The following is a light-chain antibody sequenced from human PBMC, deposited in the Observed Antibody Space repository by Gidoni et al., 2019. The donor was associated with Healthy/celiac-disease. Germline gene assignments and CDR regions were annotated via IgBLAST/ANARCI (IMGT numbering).Light chain of an antibody. Sequence: ELVLTQSPGTLSLSPGERATLSCRASQSVCSSYLAWYQQKPGQAPRLLIYGASSRATGIPDRFSGSGSGTDFTLTISRLEPEDFAVYYCQQYGSSPTWTFGQGTKVEIK. CDR1: QSVCSSY. V-gene: IGKV3-20*01. J-gene: IGKJ1*01. CDR3: QQYGSSPTWT. CDR2: GAS.